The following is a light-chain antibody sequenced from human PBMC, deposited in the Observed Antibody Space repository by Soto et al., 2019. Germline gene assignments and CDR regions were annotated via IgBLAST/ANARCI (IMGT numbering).Light chain of an antibody. CDR2: SAS. V-gene: IGKV1-39*01. CDR1: QDIKSY. CDR3: QQSFSVPT. Sequence: IQMTQSPSSLSPSVGDTVTITCRAGQDIKSYLNWYQQKPGKAPKLLIYSASTLESGAPPRFSGSQSGTDFFLTITGLLPEDIATYYWQQSFSVPTFGRGTRVEVK. J-gene: IGKJ4*02.